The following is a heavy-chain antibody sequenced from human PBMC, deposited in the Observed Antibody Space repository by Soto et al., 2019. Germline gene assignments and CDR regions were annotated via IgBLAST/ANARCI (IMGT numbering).Heavy chain of an antibody. D-gene: IGHD2-2*01. Sequence: GGSLRLSCAASGFTFSSYAMHWVRQAPGKGPEWVAVISYDGSNKYYADSVKGRFTISRDNSKNTLYLQMNSLRAEDTAVYYCARYGATNCSSTSCYSYYFDYWGQGTLVTVSS. CDR1: GFTFSSYA. CDR2: ISYDGSNK. J-gene: IGHJ4*02. V-gene: IGHV3-30-3*01. CDR3: ARYGATNCSSTSCYSYYFDY.